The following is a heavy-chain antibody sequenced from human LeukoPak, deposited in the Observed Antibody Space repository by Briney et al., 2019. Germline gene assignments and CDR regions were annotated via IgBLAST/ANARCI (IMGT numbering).Heavy chain of an antibody. CDR2: IYTSGST. Sequence: SETLSLTCTVSGGSISSGSYYWSWIRQPTGKGLEWIGRIYTSGSTTYNPSLKSRVTMSVDTSKNQFSLNLNSVTAADTAVYYCARGDNSIASFDYWGQGTLVTVSS. CDR3: ARGDNSIASFDY. J-gene: IGHJ4*02. CDR1: GGSISSGSYY. V-gene: IGHV4-61*02. D-gene: IGHD4-23*01.